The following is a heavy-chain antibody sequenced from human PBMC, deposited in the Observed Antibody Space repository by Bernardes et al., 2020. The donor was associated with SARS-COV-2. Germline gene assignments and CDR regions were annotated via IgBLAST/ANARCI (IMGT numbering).Heavy chain of an antibody. CDR1: GGSFSASY. J-gene: IGHJ4*02. D-gene: IGHD3-10*01. CDR2: INHSGIT. CDR3: SRGLGTYYYGSGSYYFDY. Sequence: SETLSLTCAVYGGSFSASYWSWIRQSPGKGLEWIGEINHSGITNYNPSLKSRVTISVDTSKKQFSLKVRSVTAADTAVYYCSRGLGTYYYGSGSYYFDYWGQGALVTVSS. V-gene: IGHV4-34*01.